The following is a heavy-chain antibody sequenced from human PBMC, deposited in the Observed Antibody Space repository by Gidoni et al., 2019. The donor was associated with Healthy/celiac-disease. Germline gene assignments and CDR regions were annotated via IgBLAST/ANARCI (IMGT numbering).Heavy chain of an antibody. V-gene: IGHV4-34*01. J-gene: IGHJ4*02. D-gene: IGHD6-13*01. CDR3: ARVPQIAAAGRRGYFDY. CDR1: GGSFSGYY. CDR2: INHSGST. Sequence: QVQLQQWGAGLLKPSATLSLTCAVYGGSFSGYYWSWIRQPPGKGLEWIGEINHSGSTNYNPSLKSRVTISVDTAKNQFSLKLSSVTAADTAVYYCARVPQIAAAGRRGYFDYWGQGTLVTVSS.